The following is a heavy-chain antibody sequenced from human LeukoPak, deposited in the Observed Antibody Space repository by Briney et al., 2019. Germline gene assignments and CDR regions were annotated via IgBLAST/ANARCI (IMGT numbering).Heavy chain of an antibody. CDR1: GFTFSNYS. V-gene: IGHV3-48*04. CDR3: AELGITMIGGV. D-gene: IGHD3-10*02. CDR2: ISRSSTTI. J-gene: IGHJ6*04. Sequence: GGSLRLSCAASGFTFSNYSMNWVRQAPGKGLEWVSYISRSSTTIYYADSVKGRFTISRDNAKNSLYLQMNSLRAEDTAVYYCAELGITMIGGVWGKGATVTISS.